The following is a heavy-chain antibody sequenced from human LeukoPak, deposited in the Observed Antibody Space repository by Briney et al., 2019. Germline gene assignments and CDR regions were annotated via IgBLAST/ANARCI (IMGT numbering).Heavy chain of an antibody. CDR1: GGSISSYY. Sequence: SETLSLTCTVSGGSISSYYWSWIRQPAGKGLEWIGRIYTSGSTNYNPSLKSRVTMSVDTSKNQFSLKLSSVTAADTAVYYCARGRSVTMVRSRSYYYYYMDVWGKGTTVTISS. CDR2: IYTSGST. V-gene: IGHV4-4*07. CDR3: ARGRSVTMVRSRSYYYYYMDV. J-gene: IGHJ6*03. D-gene: IGHD3-10*01.